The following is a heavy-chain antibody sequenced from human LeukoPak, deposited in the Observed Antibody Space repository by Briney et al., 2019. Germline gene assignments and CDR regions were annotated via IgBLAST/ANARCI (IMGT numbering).Heavy chain of an antibody. Sequence: ASVKVSCKASGYTFTGYYMHWVRQAPGQGLEWMGWINPNSGGTNYAQKFQGRVTMTRDTSIGTAYMELSRLRFDDTAVYYCATLGYCSGGSCPWGQGTLVTVSS. CDR3: ATLGYCSGGSCP. V-gene: IGHV1-2*02. D-gene: IGHD2-15*01. CDR2: INPNSGGT. CDR1: GYTFTGYY. J-gene: IGHJ5*02.